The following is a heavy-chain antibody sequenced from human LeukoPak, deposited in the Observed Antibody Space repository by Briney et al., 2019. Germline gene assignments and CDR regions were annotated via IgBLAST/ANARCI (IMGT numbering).Heavy chain of an antibody. Sequence: PSETLSLTCTVSGGSISSYYWSWIRQPPGKGLEWIGYIYYSGSTNYNPSLKSRVTISVDTSKNQFSLKLSSVTAADTAVYYRARQEQQLVGVWFDPWGQGTLVTVSS. CDR2: IYYSGST. D-gene: IGHD6-13*01. V-gene: IGHV4-59*01. CDR1: GGSISSYY. CDR3: ARQEQQLVGVWFDP. J-gene: IGHJ5*02.